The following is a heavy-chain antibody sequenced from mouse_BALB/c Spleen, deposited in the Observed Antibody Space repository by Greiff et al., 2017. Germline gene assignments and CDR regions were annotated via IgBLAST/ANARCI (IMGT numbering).Heavy chain of an antibody. Sequence: VMLVESGPGLVAPSQSLSITCTVSGFSLTSYGVHWVRQPPGKGLEWLGVIWAGGSTNYNSALMSRLSISKDNSKSQVFLKMNSLQTDDTAMYYCARDPPYYGYYAMDYWGQGTSVTVSS. CDR1: GFSLTSYG. CDR2: IWAGGST. D-gene: IGHD1-2*01. CDR3: ARDPPYYGYYAMDY. V-gene: IGHV2-9*02. J-gene: IGHJ4*01.